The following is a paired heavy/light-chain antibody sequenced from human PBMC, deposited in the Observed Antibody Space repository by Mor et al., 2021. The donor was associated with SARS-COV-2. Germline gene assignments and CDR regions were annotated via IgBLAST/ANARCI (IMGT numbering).Light chain of an antibody. CDR3: QVWDSSSDHP. J-gene: IGLJ7*01. Sequence: SYVLTQPPSVSVAPGQTARITCGGNNIGSKSVHWYQQKPGQAPVLVVYDDSDRPSGIPERFSGSNSGNTATLTISRVEAGDEADYYCQVWDSSSDHPFGGGTQLTVL. CDR2: DDS. CDR1: NIGSKS. V-gene: IGLV3-21*02.
Heavy chain of an antibody. V-gene: IGHV1-3*01. CDR3: ARDNIAVAGTQSGTFDY. J-gene: IGHJ4*02. Sequence: QVQLVQSGAEVKKPGASVKVSCKASGYTFTSYAMHWVRQAPGQRLEWMGWINAGNGNTKYSQKFQGRVTITRDTSASTAYMELSSLRSEDTAVYYCARDNIAVAGTQSGTFDYWGQGTLVTVSS. D-gene: IGHD6-19*01. CDR1: GYTFTSYA. CDR2: INAGNGNT.